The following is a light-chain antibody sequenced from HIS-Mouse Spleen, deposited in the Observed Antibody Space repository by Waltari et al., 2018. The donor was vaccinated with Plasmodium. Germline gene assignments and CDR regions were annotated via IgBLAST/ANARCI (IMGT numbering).Light chain of an antibody. J-gene: IGLJ3*02. CDR2: QDS. CDR3: YSTDSSGNHRV. V-gene: IGLV3-10*01. CDR1: KLGDKY. Sequence: SYELTQPPSVSVSPGQTASITCSGDKLGDKYARWYQQKPGQSPVLVIYQDSKRPSGIPERFSGSSSGTMATLTISGAQVEDEADYYCYSTDSSGNHRVFGGGTKLTVL.